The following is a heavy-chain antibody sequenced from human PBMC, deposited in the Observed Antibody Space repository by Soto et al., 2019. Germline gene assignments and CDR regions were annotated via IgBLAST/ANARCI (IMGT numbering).Heavy chain of an antibody. CDR1: GFVFRDFG. CDR2: ITYDGTYA. J-gene: IGHJ6*02. V-gene: IGHV3-30*18. D-gene: IGHD2-15*01. Sequence: GGSLRLSCVAPGFVFRDFGMHWVRQAPGQGLEWVALITYDGTYAHYASVVQGRFTISRDDDGDTVSLQMDSLRPEDSGIYYCAKARGANNWANYYGLDVWGQGTTVTVS. CDR3: AKARGANNWANYYGLDV.